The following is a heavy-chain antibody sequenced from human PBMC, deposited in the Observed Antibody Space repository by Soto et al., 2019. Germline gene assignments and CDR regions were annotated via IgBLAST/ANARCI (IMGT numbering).Heavy chain of an antibody. CDR2: IYYSGST. J-gene: IGHJ4*02. D-gene: IGHD3-10*01. CDR3: AREIYDVRGSGSPEYYFDY. Sequence: SETLSLTCTVSGGSISSGGYYWSWIRQHPGKGLEWIGYIYYSGSTYYNPSLKSRVTISVDTSKNQFSLKLSSVTAADTAVYYCAREIYDVRGSGSPEYYFDYWGQGTLVTVSS. V-gene: IGHV4-31*03. CDR1: GGSISSGGYY.